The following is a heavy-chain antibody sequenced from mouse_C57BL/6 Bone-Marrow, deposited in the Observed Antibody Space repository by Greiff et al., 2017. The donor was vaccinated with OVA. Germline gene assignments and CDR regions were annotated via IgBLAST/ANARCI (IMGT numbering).Heavy chain of an antibody. V-gene: IGHV14-2*01. J-gene: IGHJ3*01. Sequence: EVKLQESGAELVKPGASVKLSCTASGFNIKDYYMHWVKQRTEQGLEWIGRIDPEDGETKYAPKFQGTATITADTSSNTAYLQLSRLTSEDTAVYYCAREDLLLRSFAYWGQGTLVTVSA. CDR3: AREDLLLRSFAY. CDR2: IDPEDGET. D-gene: IGHD1-1*01. CDR1: GFNIKDYY.